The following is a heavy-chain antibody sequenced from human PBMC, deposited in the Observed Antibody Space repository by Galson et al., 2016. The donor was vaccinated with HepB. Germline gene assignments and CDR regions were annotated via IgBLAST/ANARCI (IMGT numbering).Heavy chain of an antibody. CDR3: ARGHCTGTNCYWNFDY. V-gene: IGHV1-18*01. J-gene: IGHJ4*02. CDR2: IRTDNGDR. D-gene: IGHD2-2*01. Sequence: SVKVSCKVSGYTFTNYYISWVRQAPGQGLEWMGWIRTDNGDRNYAHIVQDRVTMTADTSTATAYMELTSLRSDDNAVYYCARGHCTGTNCYWNFDYWGQGTLVTVSS. CDR1: GYTFTNYY.